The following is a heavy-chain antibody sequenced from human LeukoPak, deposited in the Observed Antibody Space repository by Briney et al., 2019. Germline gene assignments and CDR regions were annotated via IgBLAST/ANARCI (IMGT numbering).Heavy chain of an antibody. J-gene: IGHJ6*02. CDR3: ARRPAYYYYGMDV. CDR1: GGSISSYY. CDR2: IYYSGST. V-gene: IGHV4-59*08. Sequence: EPSETLSLTCTVSGGSISSYYWSWIRQPPGKGLEWIGYIYYSGSTNYNPSLKSRVTISVDTSKNQFSLKLSSVTAADTAVHYCARRPAYYYYGMDVWGQGTTVTVS.